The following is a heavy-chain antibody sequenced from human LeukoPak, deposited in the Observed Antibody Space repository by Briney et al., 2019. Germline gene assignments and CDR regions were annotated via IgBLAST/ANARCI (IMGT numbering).Heavy chain of an antibody. J-gene: IGHJ6*02. CDR3: ARFNSSGWYAYYYYSMDV. Sequence: PGGSLRLSCAASGFTVSSNYMSWVRQAPGKGLEWVSVIYSGGSTYYADSVKGRFTISRDNSKNTLYLQMNSLRAEDTAVYYCARFNSSGWYAYYYYSMDVWGQGTTVTVSS. CDR1: GFTVSSNY. V-gene: IGHV3-66*01. CDR2: IYSGGST. D-gene: IGHD6-19*01.